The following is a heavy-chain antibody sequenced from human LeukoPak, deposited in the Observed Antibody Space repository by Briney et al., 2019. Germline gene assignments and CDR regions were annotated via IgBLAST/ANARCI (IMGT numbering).Heavy chain of an antibody. D-gene: IGHD3-22*01. CDR2: FYTDGST. V-gene: IGHV4-4*07. CDR1: GGSISSYY. CDR3: ARDAYYYDSSGYYNSDY. Sequence: KPSETLSLTCTVSGGSISSYYWSWIRQPAGKGLEWIGRFYTDGSTYYNPSLKSRVTMSVDTSKNQFSLKLTSVTAADTAVYYCARDAYYYDSSGYYNSDYWGQGTLVTVS. J-gene: IGHJ4*02.